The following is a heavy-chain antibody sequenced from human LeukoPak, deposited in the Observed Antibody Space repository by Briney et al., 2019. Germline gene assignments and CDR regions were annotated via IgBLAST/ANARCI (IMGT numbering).Heavy chain of an antibody. J-gene: IGHJ4*02. CDR3: AKAHYDSSGYYYCSFDY. CDR1: GFTFSSYA. D-gene: IGHD3-22*01. CDR2: ISGSGGST. V-gene: IGHV3-23*01. Sequence: GGSLRLSCAASGFTFSSYAMSWVRQAPGKGLEWVSAISGSGGSTYYADSVKVRFTISRDNSKNTLYLQMNSLRAEDTAVYYCAKAHYDSSGYYYCSFDYWGQGTLVTVSS.